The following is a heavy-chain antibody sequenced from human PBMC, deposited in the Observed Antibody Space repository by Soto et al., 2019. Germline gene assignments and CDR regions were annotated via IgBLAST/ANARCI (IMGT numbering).Heavy chain of an antibody. Sequence: QVQLQESGPGLVSPSQTLSLTCTVSGGSIRSDDHYWSWIRQPPGKGLEWIGFTIYSVNTYYNPSLTSRVSISVDMSKNPLSLTLTSVTAADTAVYYCVREGPRRSANGYIIAAGRFDYWGQGSLVTVSS. J-gene: IGHJ4*02. CDR2: TIYSVNT. CDR1: GGSIRSDDHY. V-gene: IGHV4-30-4*01. CDR3: VREGPRRSANGYIIAAGRFDY. D-gene: IGHD6-13*01.